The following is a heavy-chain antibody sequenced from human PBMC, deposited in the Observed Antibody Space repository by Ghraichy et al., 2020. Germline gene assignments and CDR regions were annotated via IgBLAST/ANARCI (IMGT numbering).Heavy chain of an antibody. D-gene: IGHD2-8*01. CDR2: ISSNGGST. Sequence: GGSLRLSCSASGFTFSSYAVHWVRQAPGKGLEYVSAISSNGGSTYYADSVKGRFTISRDNSKNTLYLQMSSLRAEDTAVYYCVKDRGYCTNGVCRPRLFYYFDYWGQGTLVTVSS. V-gene: IGHV3-64D*06. CDR1: GFTFSSYA. J-gene: IGHJ4*02. CDR3: VKDRGYCTNGVCRPRLFYYFDY.